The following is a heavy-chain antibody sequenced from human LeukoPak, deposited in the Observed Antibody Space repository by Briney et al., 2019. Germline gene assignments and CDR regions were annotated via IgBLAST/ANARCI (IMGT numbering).Heavy chain of an antibody. CDR2: ISSSSSYI. CDR3: AKDMGDFWSGYFDAFDI. J-gene: IGHJ3*02. CDR1: GFTFSSYS. V-gene: IGHV3-21*04. Sequence: GGSLRLSCAASGFTFSSYSMNWVRQAPGKGLEWVSSISSSSSYIYYADSVKGRFTISRDNAKNSLYLQMNSLRAEDTALYYCAKDMGDFWSGYFDAFDIWGQGTMVTVSS. D-gene: IGHD3-3*01.